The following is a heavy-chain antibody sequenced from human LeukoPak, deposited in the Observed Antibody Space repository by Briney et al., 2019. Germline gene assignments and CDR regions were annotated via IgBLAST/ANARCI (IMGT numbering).Heavy chain of an antibody. J-gene: IGHJ6*02. Sequence: SETLSLTCTVSGGSISSYYWSWIRQPPGKGLEWIRYINYSGSTNYKPSLKSRVTISVDTSKNQFSLKLSSVTAADTAVFFCFKQKTAYEILTGYSNYYYYYGMDVWGQGTTVTVSS. CDR3: FKQKTAYEILTGYSNYYYYYGMDV. CDR2: INYSGST. D-gene: IGHD3-9*01. CDR1: GGSISSYY. V-gene: IGHV4-59*08.